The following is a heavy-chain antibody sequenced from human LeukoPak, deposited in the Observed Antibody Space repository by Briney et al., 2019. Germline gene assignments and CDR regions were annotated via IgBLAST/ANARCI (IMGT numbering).Heavy chain of an antibody. CDR3: ARGFRGDNFDH. Sequence: PSETLSLTCSVSGYSLSSAYYWGWIRQPPGKGLEWIGTMYHSGSTNYNPSLKSRVTISVDTSKNQFSLKLSSVTAADTAVYFCARGFRGDNFDHWGQGTLVTVSS. CDR2: MYHSGST. CDR1: GYSLSSAYY. J-gene: IGHJ4*02. V-gene: IGHV4-38-2*02. D-gene: IGHD7-27*01.